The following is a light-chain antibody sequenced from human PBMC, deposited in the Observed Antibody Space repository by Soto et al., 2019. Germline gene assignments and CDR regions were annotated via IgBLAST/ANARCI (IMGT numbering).Light chain of an antibody. V-gene: IGKV1-33*01. CDR2: GAS. CDR3: QHYDNLPPFT. Sequence: DIQMTQTPSSLSASIGDRVTVTCQASQDIKKYLSWYQQKPGRAPKLLIYGASNLETGVPSRFSGRGYGTEFTLAISSLQPEDIATYYCQHYDNLPPFTFGPGTKV. CDR1: QDIKKY. J-gene: IGKJ3*01.